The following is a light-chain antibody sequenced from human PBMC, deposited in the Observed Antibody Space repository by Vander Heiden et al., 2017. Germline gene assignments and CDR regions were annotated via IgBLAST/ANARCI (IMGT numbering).Light chain of an antibody. CDR1: QGISSY. Sequence: DIQLTQSPSFLSASVGDRVTITCRASQGISSYLAWYQQKPGKAPKLLIYAASTWQSAVPSRLSGSGYGTEFTLTISSRQPEDFAPYYCQQLNSYPHLTFGGGTKVEIK. CDR2: AAS. CDR3: QQLNSYPHLT. J-gene: IGKJ4*01. V-gene: IGKV1-9*01.